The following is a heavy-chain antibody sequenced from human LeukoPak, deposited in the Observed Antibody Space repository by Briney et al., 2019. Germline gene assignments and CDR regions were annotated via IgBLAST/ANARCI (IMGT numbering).Heavy chain of an antibody. V-gene: IGHV3-23*01. D-gene: IGHD3-22*01. J-gene: IGHJ4*02. CDR3: AKEGSSGFYFFDY. Sequence: GGSLRLSCATSGFPFSDFSMSWVRQAPGKGLEWISTTNSGGTSTYYAESVKGRFTISRDNSKNTLYLQMNSLRAEDTAVYYCAKEGSSGFYFFDYWGQGTLVTVSS. CDR1: GFPFSDFS. CDR2: TNSGGTST.